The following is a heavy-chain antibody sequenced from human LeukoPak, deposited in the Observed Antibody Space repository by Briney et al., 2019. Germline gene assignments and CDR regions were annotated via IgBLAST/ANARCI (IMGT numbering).Heavy chain of an antibody. D-gene: IGHD5-18*01. J-gene: IGHJ3*02. CDR1: GFTFDDYA. CDR2: ISWNSGSI. CDR3: AKDTRRYSYGTDAFDI. V-gene: IGHV3-9*01. Sequence: GGSLRLSRAASGFTFDDYAMPWVRQAPGKGLEWVSGISWNSGSIGYADSVKGRFTISRDNAKNSLYLQMNSLRAEDTALYYCAKDTRRYSYGTDAFDIWGQGTMVTVSS.